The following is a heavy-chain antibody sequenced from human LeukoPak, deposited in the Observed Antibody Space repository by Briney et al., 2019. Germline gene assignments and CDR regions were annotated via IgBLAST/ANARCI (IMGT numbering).Heavy chain of an antibody. CDR2: IYPGDSET. CDR1: RYIFTSYW. CDR3: ARRDYPNWFDP. V-gene: IGHV5-51*01. Sequence: GGSLRLSRKGSRYIFTSYWIGWVRQMPGKGLEWMRIIYPGDSETRYSPSLQGQVTISADNSISTAYLQWSSLKASDTAMYYCARRDYPNWFDPWGQGTLVTVSS. J-gene: IGHJ5*02. D-gene: IGHD4-11*01.